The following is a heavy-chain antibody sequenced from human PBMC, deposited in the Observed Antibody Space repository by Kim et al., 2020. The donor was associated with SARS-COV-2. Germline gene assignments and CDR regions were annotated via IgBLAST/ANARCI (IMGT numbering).Heavy chain of an antibody. D-gene: IGHD1-26*01. Sequence: GGSLRLSCAASGFTFSSYGMHWVRQAPGKGLEWVAVISYDGSNKYYADSVKGRFTISRHNSKNTLYLQMNSLRAEDTAVYYCAKDHYGWELLWGPTNWGQGTLVTVSS. CDR3: AKDHYGWELLWGPTN. V-gene: IGHV3-30*18. CDR1: GFTFSSYG. J-gene: IGHJ4*02. CDR2: ISYDGSNK.